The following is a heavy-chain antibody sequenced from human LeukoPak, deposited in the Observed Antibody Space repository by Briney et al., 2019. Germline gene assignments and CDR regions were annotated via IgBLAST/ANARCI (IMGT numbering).Heavy chain of an antibody. CDR3: AARPPRAVAGPFDH. CDR2: ISGTGSST. D-gene: IGHD6-19*01. Sequence: PGGSLRLSCAASGFTFSSYAMGWVRQAPGKGLEWVSTISGTGSSTYYADSVKGRFTISRDSSKNTLYLQMNSLRAEDTAVYYCAARPPRAVAGPFDHWGQGTLVTVSS. CDR1: GFTFSSYA. J-gene: IGHJ4*02. V-gene: IGHV3-23*01.